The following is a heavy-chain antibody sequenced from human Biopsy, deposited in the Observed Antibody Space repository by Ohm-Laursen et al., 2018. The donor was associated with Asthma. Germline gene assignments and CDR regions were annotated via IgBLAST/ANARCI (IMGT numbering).Heavy chain of an antibody. CDR1: GFTFSSYA. V-gene: IGHV3-30-3*01. CDR3: ARDKPSHIDYYYGTDV. J-gene: IGHJ6*02. Sequence: SLRLSCAASGFTFSSYAMHWVRQAPGKGLEWVAVISYDGSNKYYADSVKGRFTISRDNSKNTLYLQMNSLRAEDTAVYYCARDKPSHIDYYYGTDVWGQGTTVTVSS. CDR2: ISYDGSNK.